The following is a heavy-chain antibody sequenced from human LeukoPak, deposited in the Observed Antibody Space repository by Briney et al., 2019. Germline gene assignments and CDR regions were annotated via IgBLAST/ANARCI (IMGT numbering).Heavy chain of an antibody. Sequence: VSVKVSCKASGYTFIRYGLSWVRQVPGQGLEWMAWISAYSGDTNFAQQFQGRVTVTTDTSTSTAYMELRSLTSDDTAVYYCARRNSFNYYGMDVWGQGTTVTVSS. CDR1: GYTFIRYG. D-gene: IGHD2/OR15-2a*01. CDR3: ARRNSFNYYGMDV. CDR2: ISAYSGDT. J-gene: IGHJ6*02. V-gene: IGHV1-18*01.